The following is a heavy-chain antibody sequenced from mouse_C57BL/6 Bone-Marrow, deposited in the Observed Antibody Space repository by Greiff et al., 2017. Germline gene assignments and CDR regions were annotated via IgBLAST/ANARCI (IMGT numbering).Heavy chain of an antibody. V-gene: IGHV1-74*01. J-gene: IGHJ4*01. Sequence: QVQLQQSGAELVKPGASVKVSCKASGYTFTSYWMHWVKQRPGQGLEWIGRIHPSDSDTNYNQKFKGKATLTVDKSSSTAYMQLSSLTSVDSAVYYCDIGAQLRLPYYAMDYWGQGTSVTVSS. CDR3: DIGAQLRLPYYAMDY. CDR1: GYTFTSYW. D-gene: IGHD3-1*01. CDR2: IHPSDSDT.